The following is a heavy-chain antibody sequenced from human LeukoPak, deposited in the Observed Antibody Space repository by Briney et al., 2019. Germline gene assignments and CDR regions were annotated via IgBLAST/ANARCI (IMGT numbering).Heavy chain of an antibody. V-gene: IGHV3-23*01. CDR2: ISGGGGST. J-gene: IGHJ4*02. CDR3: ARGYYFDY. Sequence: GGSLRLSCAASGFTFTNYAMSWVRQAPGKGLEWVSIISGGGGSTYYADSVKGRFTISRDSSKNTLYLQMNSLRAEDTAVYYCARGYYFDYWGQGTLVTVSS. CDR1: GFTFTNYA.